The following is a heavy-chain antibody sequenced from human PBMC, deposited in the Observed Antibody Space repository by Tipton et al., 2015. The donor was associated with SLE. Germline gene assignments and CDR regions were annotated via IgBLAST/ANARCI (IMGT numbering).Heavy chain of an antibody. V-gene: IGHV3-23*04. CDR2: VSGSGTST. Sequence: QLAQSGGGLIQPGGSLRLSCEASGFTFNNYAMNWVRQAPGKGLEWVSAVSGSGTSTYYAASVRGRFTISRDNSKNTLFLQMNSLRAEDTPVYYCARVFVFGEVLAPQYYYMDVWGKGTPVTVSS. CDR3: ARVFVFGEVLAPQYYYMDV. CDR1: GFTFNNYA. D-gene: IGHD3-3*01. J-gene: IGHJ6*03.